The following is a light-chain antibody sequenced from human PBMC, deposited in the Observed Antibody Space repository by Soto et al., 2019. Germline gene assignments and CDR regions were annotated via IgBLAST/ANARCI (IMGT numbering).Light chain of an antibody. CDR2: DNN. Sequence: QSVLTQPSSVSAAPGQKVTISCSGSSSKIGNNYVSWYQQLPGTAPKLLIYDNNKRPSGIPDRFSGSKSGTSATLGITGLQTGDEADYYCGTWDSSLSVGVFVGGTKLTVL. CDR3: GTWDSSLSVGV. V-gene: IGLV1-51*01. J-gene: IGLJ3*02. CDR1: SSKIGNNY.